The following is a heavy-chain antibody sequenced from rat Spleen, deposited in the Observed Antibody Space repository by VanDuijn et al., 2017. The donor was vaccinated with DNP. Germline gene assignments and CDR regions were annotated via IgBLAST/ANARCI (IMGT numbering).Heavy chain of an antibody. CDR1: GLTFSDYY. V-gene: IGHV5-27*01. J-gene: IGHJ4*01. CDR3: ATAPMDA. CDR2: ISPSGGST. Sequence: EVHLVVSGGGLVQPGRSLKLSCAVSGLTFSDYYMAWVRQAPTKGLEWVASISPSGGSTYYRDSVKGRFTISRDNAKSTLYLQMDSLRSEDTATYYCATAPMDAWGQGTSVTVSS.